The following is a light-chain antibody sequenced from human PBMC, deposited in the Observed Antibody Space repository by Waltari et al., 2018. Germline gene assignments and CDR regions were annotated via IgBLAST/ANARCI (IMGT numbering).Light chain of an antibody. CDR1: QSLVHSGGETY. Sequence: DVVMTQSPLSLPVTLGQPASIPCMPSQSLVHSGGETYLNWFQQRPGQSPRRLIYKVSNRDSGVPDRFSGSGSGTDFTLKISRVEAEDVAVYYCMQATHWPGTFGQGTKVEIK. CDR2: KVS. CDR3: MQATHWPGT. J-gene: IGKJ1*01. V-gene: IGKV2-30*02.